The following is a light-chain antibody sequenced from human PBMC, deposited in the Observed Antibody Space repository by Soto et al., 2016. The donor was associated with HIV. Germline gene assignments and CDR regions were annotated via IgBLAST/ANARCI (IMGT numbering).Light chain of an antibody. CDR1: QGISNY. V-gene: IGKV1-27*01. CDR2: AAS. CDR3: QKHNSALGLT. Sequence: DIQMTQSPSSLSASVGDRVTITCRASQGISNYLAWYQQKPGKVPKLLIYAASTLQSGVPSRFSGSGSGTDFTLTISSLQPEDVASYYCQKHNSALGLTFGGGTKVEIK. J-gene: IGKJ4*01.